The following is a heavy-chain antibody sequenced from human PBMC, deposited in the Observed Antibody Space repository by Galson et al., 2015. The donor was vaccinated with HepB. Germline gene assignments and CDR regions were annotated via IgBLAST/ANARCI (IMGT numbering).Heavy chain of an antibody. D-gene: IGHD3-22*01. CDR3: TRDEYYYDSSGIDY. CDR2: IIPIFGTA. J-gene: IGHJ4*02. Sequence: SCKASGGTFSSYAISWVRQAPGQGLEWMGGIIPIFGTANYAQKFQGRVTITADKSTSTAYMELSSLRSEDTAVYYCTRDEYYYDSSGIDYWGRGTLVTVSS. V-gene: IGHV1-69*06. CDR1: GGTFSSYA.